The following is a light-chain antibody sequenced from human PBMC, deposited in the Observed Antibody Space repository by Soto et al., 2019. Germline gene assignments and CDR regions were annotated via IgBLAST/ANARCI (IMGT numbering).Light chain of an antibody. Sequence: EIVMTQSPATLSVSPGERATLSCRASETLGNNLAWYQQKPGQAPRLLIYGASTRATGIPAKYGGSGSGTEFTLTISNLQAEDFAVYYCQQYYSWPYTFGQGTKLEIK. CDR2: GAS. CDR1: ETLGNN. V-gene: IGKV3-15*01. J-gene: IGKJ2*01. CDR3: QQYYSWPYT.